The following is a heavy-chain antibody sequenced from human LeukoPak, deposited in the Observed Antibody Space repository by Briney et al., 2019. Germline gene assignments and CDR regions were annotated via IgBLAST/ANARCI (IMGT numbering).Heavy chain of an antibody. D-gene: IGHD2-2*01. J-gene: IGHJ5*02. CDR1: GYTFTGYY. V-gene: IGHV1-69*13. CDR2: IIPIFGTA. Sequence: SVKVSCKASGYTFTGYYMHWVRQAPGQGLEWMGGIIPIFGTANYAQKFQGRVTITADESTSTAYMELSSLRSEDTAVYYCARARDCSSTSCSIYNWFDPWGQGTLVTVSS. CDR3: ARARDCSSTSCSIYNWFDP.